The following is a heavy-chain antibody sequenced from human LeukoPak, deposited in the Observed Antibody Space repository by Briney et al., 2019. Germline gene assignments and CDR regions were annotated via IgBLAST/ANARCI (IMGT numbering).Heavy chain of an antibody. Sequence: GGSLRLSCAASGFTFSGSAMHWVRQASGKGLEWVGRIRSKANSYATAYAASVKGRFTISRDDSKNTAYLQMNSLKTEDTAVYYCTRLDSGSYPKWGQGTLVTVSS. CDR2: IRSKANSYAT. CDR1: GFTFSGSA. J-gene: IGHJ4*02. V-gene: IGHV3-73*01. CDR3: TRLDSGSYPK. D-gene: IGHD1-26*01.